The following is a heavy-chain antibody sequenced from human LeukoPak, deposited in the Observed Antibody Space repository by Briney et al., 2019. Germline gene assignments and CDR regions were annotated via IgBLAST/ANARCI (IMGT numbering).Heavy chain of an antibody. D-gene: IGHD2-2*01. J-gene: IGHJ4*02. CDR1: GYTFTSYY. Sequence: ASVKVSCKASGYTFTSYYMHWVRQAPGQGLGWMGIINPSGGSTSYAQKFQGRVTMTRDMSTSTVYMELSSLRSEDTAVYYCARGGYCSSTSCYHFDYWGQGTLVTVSS. V-gene: IGHV1-46*01. CDR2: INPSGGST. CDR3: ARGGYCSSTSCYHFDY.